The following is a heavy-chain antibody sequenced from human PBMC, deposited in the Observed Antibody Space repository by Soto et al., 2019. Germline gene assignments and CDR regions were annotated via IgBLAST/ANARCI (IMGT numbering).Heavy chain of an antibody. Sequence: QVQLQESGPGLVKPSETLSLTCTVSGGSISSYYWSWIRQPPGKGLEWIGCFYYSGSTNYNPSLKSRATISVDTSKKQFSLKLSSVTAADTAVYYCARGGWKLFDYWGQGTLVTVSS. D-gene: IGHD6-19*01. CDR3: ARGGWKLFDY. CDR1: GGSISSYY. CDR2: FYYSGST. J-gene: IGHJ4*02. V-gene: IGHV4-59*01.